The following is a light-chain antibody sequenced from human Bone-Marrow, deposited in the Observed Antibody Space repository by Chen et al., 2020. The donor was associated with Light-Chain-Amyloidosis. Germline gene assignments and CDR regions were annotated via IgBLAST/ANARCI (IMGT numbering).Light chain of an antibody. Sequence: SYELPQPPTVSVSPGQPARITCSGADLPTKYAYWSQQKPGQAPVLVIHRDTERPTGISGRFSGSSSGTTATLPISGVQAEDEADYPWQSADSSGTYEVIFGGGTKLTVL. CDR2: RDT. CDR3: QSADSSGTYEVI. CDR1: DLPTKY. J-gene: IGLJ2*01. V-gene: IGLV3-25*03.